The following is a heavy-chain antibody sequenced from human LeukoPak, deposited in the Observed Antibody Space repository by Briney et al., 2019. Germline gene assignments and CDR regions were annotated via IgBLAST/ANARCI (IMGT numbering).Heavy chain of an antibody. CDR1: GYSFTSYW. V-gene: IGHV5-51*01. D-gene: IGHD2-15*01. Sequence: GESLKISCKGSGYSFTSYWIGWVRQMPGKGLEGMGIIYPGDSDTRYSPSFQGQVTISADKSISTAYLQWSSLKASDTAMHYCARVVAATSFDYWGQGTLVTVSS. CDR3: ARVVAATSFDY. CDR2: IYPGDSDT. J-gene: IGHJ4*02.